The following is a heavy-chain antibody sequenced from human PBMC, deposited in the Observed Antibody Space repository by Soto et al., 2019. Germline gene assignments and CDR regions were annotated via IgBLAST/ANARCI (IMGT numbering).Heavy chain of an antibody. Sequence: SETLSLTCTVSGGSISSGDYYWSWIRQPPEKGLEWIGYIYYSGSTYYNPSLKSRVTISVDTSKNQFSLKLSSVTAADTAVYYCARIERAPRTPWCIDFRGPGTLVTV. D-gene: IGHD2-8*01. CDR3: ARIERAPRTPWCIDF. CDR2: IYYSGST. V-gene: IGHV4-30-4*01. J-gene: IGHJ4*02. CDR1: GGSISSGDYY.